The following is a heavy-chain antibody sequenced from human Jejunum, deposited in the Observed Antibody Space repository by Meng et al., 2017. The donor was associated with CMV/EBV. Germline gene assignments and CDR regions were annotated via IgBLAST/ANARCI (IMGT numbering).Heavy chain of an antibody. CDR2: IVVGSGNT. J-gene: IGHJ4*02. D-gene: IGHD2-2*01. Sequence: CKASGFTFTRSAVQWVRQARGQRLEWIGWIVVGSGNTNYAQKFQERVTITRDMSTSTAYMELSSLRSEDTAVYYCAAGTVVPAATWGQGTLVTVSS. V-gene: IGHV1-58*01. CDR1: GFTFTRSA. CDR3: AAGTVVPAAT.